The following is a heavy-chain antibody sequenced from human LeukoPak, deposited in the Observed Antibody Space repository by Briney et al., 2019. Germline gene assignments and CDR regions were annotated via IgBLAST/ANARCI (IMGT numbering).Heavy chain of an antibody. CDR3: ARGGPREEWLLYPPSQPRKNWFDP. J-gene: IGHJ5*02. Sequence: PSETLSLTCNVSGAPISSGGYYWSWIRQHPGKGLEWIGYIYYSGSTYYSPSLKSRVTISRDTSKNQFSLKLSSVTAADTAVYYCARGGPREEWLLYPPSQPRKNWFDPWGQGTLVTVSS. CDR1: GAPISSGGYY. D-gene: IGHD3-3*01. V-gene: IGHV4-31*03. CDR2: IYYSGST.